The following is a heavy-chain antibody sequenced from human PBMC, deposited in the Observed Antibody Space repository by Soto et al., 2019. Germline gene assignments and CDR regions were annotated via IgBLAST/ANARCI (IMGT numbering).Heavy chain of an antibody. V-gene: IGHV6-1*01. CDR3: ARGPSPLAY. J-gene: IGHJ4*02. CDR2: TYYRSRWYS. CDR1: GDSVSTNSAT. D-gene: IGHD6-6*01. Sequence: SQTLSLTCVISGDSVSTNSATWNWIRQSPSRGLEWLGRTYYRSRWYSDYAGSVKSRITINADTSKNQFSLHLNSVTPQDTAVYYCARGPSPLAYWGRGTVVTVSS.